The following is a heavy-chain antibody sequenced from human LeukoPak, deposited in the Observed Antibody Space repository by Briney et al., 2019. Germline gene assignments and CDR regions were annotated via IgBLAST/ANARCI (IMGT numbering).Heavy chain of an antibody. CDR1: GFTFHSYA. J-gene: IGHJ4*02. D-gene: IGHD2-15*01. CDR2: ISGSTTNT. Sequence: PGGSLRLSCTASGFTFHSYAMTWVRQTPGRGLEWVSSISGSTTNTYYADSVKGRFTISRDNSKNTLYLQMNGLRAEDTAVYYCARDPIGGWFYFDYWGQGALVTVSS. CDR3: ARDPIGGWFYFDY. V-gene: IGHV3-23*01.